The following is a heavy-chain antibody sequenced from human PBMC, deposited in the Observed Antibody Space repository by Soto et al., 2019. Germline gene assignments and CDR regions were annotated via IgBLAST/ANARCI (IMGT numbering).Heavy chain of an antibody. CDR2: IYYSGST. J-gene: IGHJ4*02. V-gene: IGHV4-61*01. CDR1: GGSVSSGSYY. D-gene: IGHD2-21*02. CDR3: ARAPKIKNVTFDY. Sequence: SETLSLTCTVSGGSVSSGSYYWSWIRQPPGKGLEWIGYIYYSGSTDYNPSLKSRVTISVDTSRNQFSLKVTSVTAADTAVYYCARAPKIKNVTFDYWGRRSLVTVYS.